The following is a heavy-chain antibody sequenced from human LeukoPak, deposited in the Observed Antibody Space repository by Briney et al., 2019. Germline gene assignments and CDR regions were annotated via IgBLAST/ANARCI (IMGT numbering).Heavy chain of an antibody. J-gene: IGHJ4*02. CDR1: GFTFSSYW. V-gene: IGHV3-74*01. CDR3: ARGGSDYDILTGYYYFDY. Sequence: GGSLGLSCAASGFTFSSYWMHWVRQAPGKGLVWVSRINSDGSSTSYADSVKGRFTISRDNAKNTLYLQMNSLRAEDTAVYYCARGGSDYDILTGYYYFDYWGQGTLVTVSS. D-gene: IGHD3-9*01. CDR2: INSDGSST.